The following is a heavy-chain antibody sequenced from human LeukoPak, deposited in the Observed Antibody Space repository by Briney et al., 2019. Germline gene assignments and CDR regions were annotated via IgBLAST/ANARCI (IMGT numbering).Heavy chain of an antibody. D-gene: IGHD3-10*01. J-gene: IGHJ4*02. CDR1: GFTVSSNY. V-gene: IGHV3-53*01. CDR3: AKDTYYYGSGSYWDY. Sequence: PGGFLRLSCAASGFTVSSNYMSWVRQAPGKGLEWVSVIYSGGSTYYADSVKGRFTISRDNSKNTLYLQMNSLRAEDTAVYYCAKDTYYYGSGSYWDYWGQGTLVTVSS. CDR2: IYSGGST.